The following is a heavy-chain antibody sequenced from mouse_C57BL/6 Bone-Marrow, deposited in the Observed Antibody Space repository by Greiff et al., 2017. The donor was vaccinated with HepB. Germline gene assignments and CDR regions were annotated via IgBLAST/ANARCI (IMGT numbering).Heavy chain of an antibody. V-gene: IGHV1-81*01. CDR3: AGDYRSNWRYFDV. Sequence: VQLQQSGAELARPGASVKLSCKASGYTFTSYGISWVKQRTGQGLEWIGEIYPRSGNTYYNEKFKGKATLTADKSSSTAYMELRSLTSEDSAVYFCAGDYRSNWRYFDVWGTGTTVTVSS. J-gene: IGHJ1*03. CDR1: GYTFTSYG. D-gene: IGHD1-1*01. CDR2: IYPRSGNT.